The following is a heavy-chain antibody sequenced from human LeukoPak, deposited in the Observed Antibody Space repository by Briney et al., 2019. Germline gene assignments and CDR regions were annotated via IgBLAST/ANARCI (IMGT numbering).Heavy chain of an antibody. Sequence: SETLSLTCAVYGGSFSGYYRSWIRQPPGKGLEWIGEINHSGSTNYNPSLKSRVTISVDTSKNQFSLKLSSVTAADTAVYYCARDLYYYDSSGPNTDAFDIWGQGTMVTVSS. V-gene: IGHV4-34*01. D-gene: IGHD3-22*01. CDR3: ARDLYYYDSSGPNTDAFDI. CDR1: GGSFSGYY. CDR2: INHSGST. J-gene: IGHJ3*02.